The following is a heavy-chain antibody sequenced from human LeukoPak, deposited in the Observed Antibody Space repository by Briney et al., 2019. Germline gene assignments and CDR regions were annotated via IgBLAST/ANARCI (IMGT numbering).Heavy chain of an antibody. D-gene: IGHD1-14*01. CDR1: GYTFTDYY. CDR3: ATLRTFYNWFDP. J-gene: IGHJ5*02. Sequence: ASVKISCKVSGYTFTDYYMHWVQQAPGKGLEWMGLVDPEDGETIYAEKFQGRVTITADTSTDTAYMELSSPRSEDTAVYYCATLRTFYNWFDPWGQGTLVTVSS. CDR2: VDPEDGET. V-gene: IGHV1-69-2*01.